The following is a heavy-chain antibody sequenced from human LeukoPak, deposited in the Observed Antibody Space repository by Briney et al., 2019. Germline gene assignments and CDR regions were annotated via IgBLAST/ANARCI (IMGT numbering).Heavy chain of an antibody. J-gene: IGHJ4*02. V-gene: IGHV4-39*01. D-gene: IGHD3-10*01. CDR3: ARRRYYYNPLFDY. CDR1: GASVSNYY. Sequence: SETLSLTCTVSGASVSNYYWGWIRQPPGKGLEWIGSIYYSGSTYYNPSLKSRVTISVDTSKNQFSLKLSSVTAADTAVYYCARRRYYYNPLFDYWGQGTLVTVSS. CDR2: IYYSGST.